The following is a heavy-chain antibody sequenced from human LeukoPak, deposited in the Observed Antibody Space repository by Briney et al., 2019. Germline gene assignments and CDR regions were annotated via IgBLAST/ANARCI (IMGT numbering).Heavy chain of an antibody. CDR3: AREWSSGGSIDY. J-gene: IGHJ4*02. Sequence: PSETLSLTCTVSGGSISSGGYYWSWIRQHPGKGLEWIGYIYYSGSTYYNPSLKSRVTISVDTSKNQFSLKLSSVTAAVTAVYYCAREWSSGGSIDYWGQGTLVTVSS. V-gene: IGHV4-31*03. CDR1: GGSISSGGYY. D-gene: IGHD3-10*01. CDR2: IYYSGST.